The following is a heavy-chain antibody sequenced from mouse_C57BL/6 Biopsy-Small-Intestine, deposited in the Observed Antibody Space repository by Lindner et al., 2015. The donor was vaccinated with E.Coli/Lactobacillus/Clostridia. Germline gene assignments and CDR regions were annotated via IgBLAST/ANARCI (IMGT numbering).Heavy chain of an antibody. CDR2: NYPGDGDT. CDR3: AREGDFYYDYGDYFDY. J-gene: IGHJ2*01. CDR1: GYAFSRSW. D-gene: IGHD2-4*01. Sequence: VQLQESGPELVKPGASVKISCKASGYAFSRSWMNWVKQRPGKGLEWIGRNYPGDGDTNYNGKFKGKATLTADTSSSTAYMQLNSLTSVDSAVYFCAREGDFYYDYGDYFDYWGQGTTLTVSS. V-gene: IGHV1-82*01.